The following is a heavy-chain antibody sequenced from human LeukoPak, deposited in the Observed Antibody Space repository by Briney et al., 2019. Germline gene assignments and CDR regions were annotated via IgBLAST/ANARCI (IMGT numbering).Heavy chain of an antibody. CDR2: IWYDGSNK. V-gene: IGHV3-33*01. J-gene: IGHJ3*02. CDR3: ARGCSGGSCYSDAFDI. D-gene: IGHD2-15*01. Sequence: GRSLRLSCAASGFTLSSYGMHWVRQAPGKGLEWVAVIWYDGSNKYYADSVKGRFTISRDNSKNTLYLQMNSLRAEDTAVYYCARGCSGGSCYSDAFDIWGQGTMVTVSS. CDR1: GFTLSSYG.